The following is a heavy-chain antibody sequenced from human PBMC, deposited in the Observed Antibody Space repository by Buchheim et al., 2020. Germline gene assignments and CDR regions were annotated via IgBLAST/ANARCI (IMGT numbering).Heavy chain of an antibody. CDR2: ISSSSSTI. CDR3: ARLTDGMDV. V-gene: IGHV3-48*01. J-gene: IGHJ6*02. CDR1: GFTFSSYS. Sequence: EVQLVESGGVLVQPGGSLRLSCAASGFTFSSYSMNWVRQAPGKGLEWVSYISSSSSTIYYADSVKGRFTISRDNAKNSLYLQMNSLRAEDTAVYYCARLTDGMDVWGQGTT. D-gene: IGHD3-9*01.